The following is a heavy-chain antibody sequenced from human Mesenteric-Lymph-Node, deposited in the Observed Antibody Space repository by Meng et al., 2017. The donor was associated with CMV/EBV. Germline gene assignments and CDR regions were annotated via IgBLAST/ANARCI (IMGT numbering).Heavy chain of an antibody. J-gene: IGHJ4*02. CDR1: GFTFSSYE. V-gene: IGHV3-48*03. Sequence: GGSLRLSCAASGFTFSSYEMTWVRQAPGKGLEWLSYISSSGSTIYYADSVRGRFTISRDNAKNSLYLQMNSLRVEDTAVYYCARYSSTWYVSVDYWGQGTLVTVSS. CDR2: ISSSGSTI. CDR3: ARYSSTWYVSVDY. D-gene: IGHD6-13*01.